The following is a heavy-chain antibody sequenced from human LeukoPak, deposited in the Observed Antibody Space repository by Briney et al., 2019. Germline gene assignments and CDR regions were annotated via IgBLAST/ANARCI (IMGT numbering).Heavy chain of an antibody. CDR1: GGTFSSYA. CDR3: ASAPPANYDSSGYGAFDI. V-gene: IGHV1-69*06. Sequence: SVRVSCKASGGTFSSYAISWVRQAPGQGLEWMGGIIPIFGTANYAQKFQGRVTITADKSTSTAYMELSSLRSEDRAVYYCASAPPANYDSSGYGAFDIWGQGTMVTVSS. CDR2: IIPIFGTA. J-gene: IGHJ3*02. D-gene: IGHD3-22*01.